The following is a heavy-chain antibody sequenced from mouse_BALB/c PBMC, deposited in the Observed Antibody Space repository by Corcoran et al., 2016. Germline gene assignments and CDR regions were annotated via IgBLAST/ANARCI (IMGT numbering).Heavy chain of an antibody. CDR2: ISYDGSN. CDR1: GYSITSGYY. J-gene: IGHJ2*01. CDR3: ARDYYGSSFDY. V-gene: IGHV3-6*02. D-gene: IGHD1-1*01. Sequence: DVQLQESGPGLVTPSQSLSLTCSVTGYSITSGYYWNWIRQFPGNKLEWMGYISYDGSNNYNPSLKNRISITRDTSKNQFFLKLNSVTTEDTATYYCARDYYGSSFDYWGQGTTLTVSS.